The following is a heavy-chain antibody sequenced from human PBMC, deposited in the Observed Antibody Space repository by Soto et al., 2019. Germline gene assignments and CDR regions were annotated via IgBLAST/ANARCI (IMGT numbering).Heavy chain of an antibody. CDR1: GFTFSSYS. V-gene: IGHV3-48*01. CDR2: ISSSSSTI. J-gene: IGHJ6*03. D-gene: IGHD3-3*01. CDR3: ARDPYNYDFWSGYRYYYYYMDV. Sequence: PGGSLRLSCAASGFTFSSYSMNWVRQAPGKGLEWVSYISSSSSTIYYADSVKGRFTISRDNAKNSLYLQMNSLRAEDTAVYYCARDPYNYDFWSGYRYYYYYMDVWGKGTTVTVSS.